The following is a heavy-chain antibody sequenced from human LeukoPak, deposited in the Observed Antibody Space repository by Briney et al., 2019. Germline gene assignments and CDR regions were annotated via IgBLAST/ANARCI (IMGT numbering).Heavy chain of an antibody. CDR2: ISGSGGST. J-gene: IGHJ4*02. CDR3: AKDGGIAVAGHLDY. CDR1: GFTFSSYA. Sequence: PGGSLRLSCAASGFTFSSYAMSWVRQAPGKGLEWVLAISGSGGSTYYADSVKGRFTISRDNSKNTLYLQMNSLRAEDTAVYYCAKDGGIAVAGHLDYWGQGTLVTVSS. D-gene: IGHD6-19*01. V-gene: IGHV3-23*01.